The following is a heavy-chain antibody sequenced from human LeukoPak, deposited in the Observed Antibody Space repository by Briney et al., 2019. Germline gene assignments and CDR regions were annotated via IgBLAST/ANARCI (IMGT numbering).Heavy chain of an antibody. CDR3: ARSRRGEWLLQSNDAFDI. J-gene: IGHJ3*02. V-gene: IGHV3-7*01. CDR1: GFTFSSYW. Sequence: GGSLRLSCAASGFTFSSYWMSRVRQAPGKGLEWVANIKQDGSEKYYVDSVKGRFTISRDNAKNSLYLQMNSLRAEDTAVYYCARSRRGEWLLQSNDAFDIWGQGTMVTVSS. D-gene: IGHD3-3*01. CDR2: IKQDGSEK.